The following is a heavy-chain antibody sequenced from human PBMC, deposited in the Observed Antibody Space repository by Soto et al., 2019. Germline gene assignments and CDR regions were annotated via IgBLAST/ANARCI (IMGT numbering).Heavy chain of an antibody. CDR3: ARAVGYYYGMDV. CDR1: GYTFTTYA. J-gene: IGHJ6*02. V-gene: IGHV1-18*01. Sequence: GASVKVSCKASGYTFTTYAMHWVRQAPGQRLEWMGWINAYNGNTNYAQKLQGRVTMTTDTSTSTAYMELRSLRSDDTAVYYCARAVGYYYGMDVWGQGTTVTVSS. CDR2: INAYNGNT. D-gene: IGHD2-15*01.